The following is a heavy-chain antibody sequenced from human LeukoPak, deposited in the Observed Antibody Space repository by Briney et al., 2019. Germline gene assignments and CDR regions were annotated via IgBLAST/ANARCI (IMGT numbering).Heavy chain of an antibody. D-gene: IGHD6-19*01. Sequence: PSETLSLTCAVYGGSFSGYYWCWIRQPPGKGLEWIGEINHSGSTNYNPSLKSRVTISVDTSKNQFSLKLSSVTAADTAVYYCARGQWLVSLFDYWGQGTLVTVSS. CDR3: ARGQWLVSLFDY. CDR2: INHSGST. CDR1: GGSFSGYY. V-gene: IGHV4-34*01. J-gene: IGHJ4*02.